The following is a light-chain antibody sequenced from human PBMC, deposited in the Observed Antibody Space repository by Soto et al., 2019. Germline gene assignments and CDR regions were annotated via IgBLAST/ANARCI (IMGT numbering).Light chain of an antibody. CDR2: RAD. CDR1: SPIIGSNY. J-gene: IGLJ2*01. CDR3: AAWDDIVSGLV. V-gene: IGLV1-47*01. Sequence: QSVLTQPPSASGTPGKTVTISFSERSPIIGSNYVYWYQQLPGTAPRLLMYRADQRPSGVPDRFSGSKSGTSASLAISGLRSEDEADYYCAAWDDIVSGLVFGGGTKVTVL.